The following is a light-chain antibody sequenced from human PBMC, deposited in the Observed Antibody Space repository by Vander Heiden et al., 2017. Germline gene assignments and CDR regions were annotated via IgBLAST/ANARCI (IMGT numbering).Light chain of an antibody. V-gene: IGKV1-5*03. CDR1: QTVITW. CDR3: QQYNNYPLT. CDR2: KAS. J-gene: IGKJ4*01. Sequence: DIHMTQSPNALSASVGDRVTITCRANQTVITWLAWYQQKPGKVPKLLIYKASVLQSGVPSSFSGSGSGTEFTLTISSLQPDDFAIYYCQQYNNYPLTFGGGTVVEIK.